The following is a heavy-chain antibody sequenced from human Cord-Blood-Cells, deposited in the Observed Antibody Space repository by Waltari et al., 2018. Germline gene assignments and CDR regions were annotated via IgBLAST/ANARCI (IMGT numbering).Heavy chain of an antibody. CDR2: INPSGST. D-gene: IGHD3-3*01. Sequence: QVQLPQWGAGLLKPSETLSLTCAVFGGSFSGYYWSWYRHPPRKGLEWIGEINPSGSTNYNPSLKSRVTISVDTSKNQFSLKLSSVTAADTAVYYCARGCYDFWSGYYTWYFDLWGRGTLVTVSS. CDR1: GGSFSGYY. CDR3: ARGCYDFWSGYYTWYFDL. J-gene: IGHJ2*01. V-gene: IGHV4-34*01.